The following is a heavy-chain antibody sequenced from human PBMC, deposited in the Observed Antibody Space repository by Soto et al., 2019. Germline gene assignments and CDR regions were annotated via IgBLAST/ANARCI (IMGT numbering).Heavy chain of an antibody. V-gene: IGHV4-61*08. J-gene: IGHJ2*01. CDR3: ARHGFWWYFDL. CDR1: GGSISSGGYY. D-gene: IGHD6-25*01. Sequence: SETLSLTCTVSGGSISSGGYYWSWIRQHPGKGLEWIGYIYYSGSTNYNPSLKSRVTISVDTSKNQFSLKLSSVTAADTAVYYCARHGFWWYFDLWGRGTLVTVSS. CDR2: IYYSGST.